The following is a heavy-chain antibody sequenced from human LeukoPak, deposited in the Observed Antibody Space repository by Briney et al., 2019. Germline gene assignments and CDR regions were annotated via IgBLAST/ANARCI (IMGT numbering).Heavy chain of an antibody. CDR1: GFTFSSYS. CDR2: ISSSSSYI. D-gene: IGHD6-19*01. V-gene: IGHV3-21*01. J-gene: IGHJ4*02. CDR3: ARGSRYSSGWYDY. Sequence: GGSLRLSCAASGFTFSSYSMNWVRQAPGKGLEWVSSISSSSSYIYYADSVKGRFPISRDNAKNSLYLQMNSLRAEDTAVYYCARGSRYSSGWYDYWGQGTLVTVSS.